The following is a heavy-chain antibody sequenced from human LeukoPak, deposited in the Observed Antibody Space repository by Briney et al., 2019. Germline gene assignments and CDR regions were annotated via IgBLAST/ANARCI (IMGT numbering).Heavy chain of an antibody. CDR3: VRQRGASVTINPFDP. V-gene: IGHV5-51*01. Sequence: GESLKISCKTSGYSLTSYWIGWVRQMPGTGVEWVGAIYPDDSDTRYSPSFQGQAVISADRSIRTAYLQWNTMKTSDTAMYYCVRQRGASVTINPFDPWGKGTLVTVSS. CDR1: GYSLTSYW. D-gene: IGHD5-18*01. CDR2: IYPDDSDT. J-gene: IGHJ5*02.